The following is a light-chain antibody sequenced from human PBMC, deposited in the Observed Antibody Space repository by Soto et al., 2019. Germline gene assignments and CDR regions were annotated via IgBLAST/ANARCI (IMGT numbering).Light chain of an antibody. V-gene: IGLV2-14*03. CDR1: SSDVGGYNY. Sequence: QPVLTQPASVSGSPGQSITISCTGTSSDVGGYNYVSWYQQHPGKAPKLMIYDVSNRPSGVSNRFSGSKSGNTASLTIFGLQAEDEADYYCSSYTSSSLHVFGTGTKLTVL. J-gene: IGLJ1*01. CDR2: DVS. CDR3: SSYTSSSLHV.